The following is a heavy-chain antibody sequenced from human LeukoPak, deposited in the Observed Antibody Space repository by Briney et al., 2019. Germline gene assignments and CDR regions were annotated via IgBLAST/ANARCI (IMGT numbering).Heavy chain of an antibody. CDR2: IYYNGRT. Sequence: PSETLSLTCTVSGGSISSYYWTWLRQAPGKGLECIGYIYYNGRTNYNPSLKSRVTVSVDTSKNEFSLKLSSVTAADTAVYYCARDRGYYYDSSGYYDYWGQGTLVTVSS. J-gene: IGHJ4*02. CDR3: ARDRGYYYDSSGYYDY. V-gene: IGHV4-59*01. CDR1: GGSISSYY. D-gene: IGHD3-22*01.